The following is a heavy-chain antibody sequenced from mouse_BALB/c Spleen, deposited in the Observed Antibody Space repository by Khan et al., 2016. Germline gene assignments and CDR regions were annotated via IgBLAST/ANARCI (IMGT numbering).Heavy chain of an antibody. D-gene: IGHD1-1*01. Sequence: QVQLQQSGAELAKPGASVKMSCKASGYTFTSYWMHWVKQRPGQGLEWIGYINPSTGYPEYNQKFKDKATLTADKSSSTAYIQLSSLESEDAAGYYCARYYGSSDYDYWGQGTTLTVSS. V-gene: IGHV1-7*01. J-gene: IGHJ2*01. CDR1: GYTFTSYW. CDR3: ARYYGSSDYDY. CDR2: INPSTGYP.